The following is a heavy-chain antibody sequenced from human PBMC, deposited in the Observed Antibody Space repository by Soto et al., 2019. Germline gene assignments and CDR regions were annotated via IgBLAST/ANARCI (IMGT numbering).Heavy chain of an antibody. J-gene: IGHJ4*02. CDR2: INSDGSST. Sequence: GGSLRLSCAASGFTFSSYWMHWVRQAPGKGLVWVSRINSDGSSTSYADSVKGRFTISRVSAKNTLYPQMNSLGAEDTAPYYCARGGSNTSPWLFIYYWGQGSLVTVSS. D-gene: IGHD3-16*01. CDR3: ARGGSNTSPWLFIYY. V-gene: IGHV3-74*01. CDR1: GFTFSSYW.